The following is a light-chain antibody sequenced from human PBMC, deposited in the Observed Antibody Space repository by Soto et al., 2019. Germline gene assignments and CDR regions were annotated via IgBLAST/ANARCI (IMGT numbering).Light chain of an antibody. Sequence: QSALTQPPSASGPPGQSVTISCTGTSSDVGGYNYVSWYQQHPGKAPKLMIYEVTKRPSGVPDRFSASKSGNTASLTVSGLQAEDEADYYCSSYAGSNNLVFGTGTKVTVL. V-gene: IGLV2-8*01. CDR3: SSYAGSNNLV. CDR1: SSDVGGYNY. J-gene: IGLJ1*01. CDR2: EVT.